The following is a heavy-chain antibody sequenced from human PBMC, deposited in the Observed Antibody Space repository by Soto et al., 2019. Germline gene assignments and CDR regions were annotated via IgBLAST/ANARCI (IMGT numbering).Heavy chain of an antibody. CDR1: GYTFTGYY. CDR2: INPNSGGT. Sequence: GASVKVSCKASGYTFTGYYMHWVRQAPGQGLEWMGWINPNSGGTNYAQKFQGWVTMTRDTSISTAYMELSRLRSDDTAVYYCARDTYCSGGSCYSSYYYGMDVWGQGTTVTVSS. V-gene: IGHV1-2*04. J-gene: IGHJ6*02. CDR3: ARDTYCSGGSCYSSYYYGMDV. D-gene: IGHD2-15*01.